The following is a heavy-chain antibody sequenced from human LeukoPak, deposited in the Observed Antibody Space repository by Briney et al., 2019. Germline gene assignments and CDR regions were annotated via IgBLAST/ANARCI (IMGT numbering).Heavy chain of an antibody. CDR3: AIFPIVTVPGAMQDLDF. V-gene: IGHV3-23*01. D-gene: IGHD2-21*01. CDR1: GLTPSSCA. CDR2: ISGSGDCT. J-gene: IGHJ4*02. Sequence: GGSLRLSCAASGLTPSSCAMSWVRQPPGKGLEWVSGISGSGDCTYYADYVKGRFTIPKDISKSTVYLQMKSLRADDTAVYFCAIFPIVTVPGAMQDLDFWGQGTLVTVSS.